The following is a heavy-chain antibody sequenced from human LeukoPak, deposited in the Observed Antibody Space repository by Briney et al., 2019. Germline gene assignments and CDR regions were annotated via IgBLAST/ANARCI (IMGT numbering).Heavy chain of an antibody. CDR3: ARGYYYDGYFDY. Sequence: PSETLSLTCAVYGGSFSGYYWSCIRQPPGKGLEWIGEINHSGSTNYNPSLKSRVTISVDTSKNQFSLKLSSVTAADTAVYYCARGYYYDGYFDYWGQGTLVTVSS. CDR1: GGSFSGYY. V-gene: IGHV4-34*01. J-gene: IGHJ4*02. CDR2: INHSGST. D-gene: IGHD3-22*01.